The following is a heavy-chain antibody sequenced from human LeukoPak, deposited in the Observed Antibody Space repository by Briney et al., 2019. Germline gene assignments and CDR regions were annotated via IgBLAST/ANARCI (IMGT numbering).Heavy chain of an antibody. V-gene: IGHV4-4*02. D-gene: IGHD1-26*01. CDR2: IYRTGSA. CDR1: GFTVSSNY. J-gene: IGHJ4*02. CDR3: VRCGSYCLDY. Sequence: GSLRLSCAASGFTVSSNYMSWVRQPPGKGLEWIGEIYRTGSANYNPSLKSRVTISVDKSKNQFSLSLNSVTAADTAVYYCVRCGSYCLDYWGQGTLVTVSS.